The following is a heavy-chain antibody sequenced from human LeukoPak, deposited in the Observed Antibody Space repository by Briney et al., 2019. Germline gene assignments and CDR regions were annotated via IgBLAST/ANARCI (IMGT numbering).Heavy chain of an antibody. D-gene: IGHD4-17*01. Sequence: GGSLRLSCAASGFTFSSYSMNWVRQAPGKGLEWVSSISSSSSYIYYADSVKGRFTISRDNAKNSLYLQMYSLRAEDTAVYYCARDGILKEMTTVTTNQESDAFDIWGQGTMVTVSS. CDR3: ARDGILKEMTTVTTNQESDAFDI. J-gene: IGHJ3*02. CDR1: GFTFSSYS. V-gene: IGHV3-21*01. CDR2: ISSSSSYI.